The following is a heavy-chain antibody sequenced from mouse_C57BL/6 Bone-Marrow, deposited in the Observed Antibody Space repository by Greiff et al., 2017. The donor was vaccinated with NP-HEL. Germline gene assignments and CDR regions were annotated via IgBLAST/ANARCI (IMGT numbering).Heavy chain of an antibody. Sequence: VQLQESGAELVKPGASVKMSCKASGYTFTSYWITWVKQRPGQGLEWIGDIYPGSGSTNYNEKFKSKATLTVDTSSSTAYMQLSSLTSEDSAVYYCARKGYDYDPHWGQGTLVTVSA. CDR3: ARKGYDYDPH. CDR1: GYTFTSYW. CDR2: IYPGSGST. V-gene: IGHV1-55*01. D-gene: IGHD2-4*01. J-gene: IGHJ3*01.